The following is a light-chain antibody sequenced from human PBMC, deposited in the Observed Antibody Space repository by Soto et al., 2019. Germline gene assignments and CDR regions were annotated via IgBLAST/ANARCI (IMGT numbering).Light chain of an antibody. J-gene: IGKJ1*01. Sequence: DIQMTQFPSSLSASVGDRLTITCRASQYISTYSNWYQQKPGQAPKLLIYAASTLQSGVPSRFSGSGLGTDFTLTISTLQPEDFATYYCQQSSSMPWTFGQGTKVDIK. CDR1: QYISTY. CDR3: QQSSSMPWT. V-gene: IGKV1-39*01. CDR2: AAS.